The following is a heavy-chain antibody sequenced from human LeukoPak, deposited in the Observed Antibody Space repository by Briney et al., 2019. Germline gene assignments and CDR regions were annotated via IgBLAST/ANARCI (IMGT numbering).Heavy chain of an antibody. D-gene: IGHD3-22*01. J-gene: IGHJ4*02. V-gene: IGHV3-9*01. Sequence: SLRLSCAASGFTFDDYAMHWVRQAPGKGLEWVSGISWNSGSIGYADSVKGRFTISRDNAKNSLYLQMNSLRAEDTALYYCAKDIGPHGIVVEGGAFDYWGQGTLVTVSS. CDR2: ISWNSGSI. CDR3: AKDIGPHGIVVEGGAFDY. CDR1: GFTFDDYA.